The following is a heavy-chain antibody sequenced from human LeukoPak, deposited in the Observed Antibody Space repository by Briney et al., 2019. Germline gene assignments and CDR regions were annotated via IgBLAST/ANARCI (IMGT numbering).Heavy chain of an antibody. CDR2: IRGKAYGGTT. J-gene: IGHJ4*02. CDR1: GFNFGDYV. V-gene: IGHV3-49*03. CDR3: TRDPQYYDT. D-gene: IGHD3-22*01. Sequence: GGSLRLSCTGSGFNFGDYVMTWLRQAPGKGLEWVGFIRGKAYGGTTEYAAPVKGRFIMSRDDPISIAYLQINSLKTEDTAVYYCTRDPQYYDTWGQGTLVTVSS.